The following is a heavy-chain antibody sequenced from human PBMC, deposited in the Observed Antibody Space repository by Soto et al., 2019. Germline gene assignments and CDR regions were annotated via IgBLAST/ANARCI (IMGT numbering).Heavy chain of an antibody. V-gene: IGHV3-64D*08. CDR2: ISSNGGST. Sequence: GGSLRLSCSASGFTFSSYAMHWVRQAPGKGLEYVSAISSNGGSTYYADSVKGRFTISRDNSKNTLYLQMSSLRAEDTAVYYCVKTRPISSLGYYFDYWGQGTLVTVSS. CDR1: GFTFSSYA. J-gene: IGHJ4*02. D-gene: IGHD3-10*01. CDR3: VKTRPISSLGYYFDY.